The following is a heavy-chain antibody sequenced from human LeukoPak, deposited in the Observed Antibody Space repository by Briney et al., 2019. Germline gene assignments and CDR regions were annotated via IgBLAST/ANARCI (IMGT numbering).Heavy chain of an antibody. Sequence: SETLSLTCAVYGGSFSGYYWSWIRQPPGKGLEWIGEINHSGSTNYNPSLKSRGTISVDTSKNQFSLKLSSVTAADTAVYYCARDHVITFGGVIVPYYFDYWGQGTLVTVSS. J-gene: IGHJ4*02. CDR3: ARDHVITFGGVIVPYYFDY. CDR2: INHSGST. V-gene: IGHV4-34*01. CDR1: GGSFSGYY. D-gene: IGHD3-16*02.